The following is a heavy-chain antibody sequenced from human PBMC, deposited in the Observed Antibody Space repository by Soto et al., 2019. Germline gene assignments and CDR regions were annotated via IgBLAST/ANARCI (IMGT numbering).Heavy chain of an antibody. J-gene: IGHJ4*02. D-gene: IGHD3-22*01. Sequence: GEALKISCTGAGYSFADYWITWGRQKPGKGHEWMGRIDPSDAQTYYSPSFRGHVTISVTKSITTVFLQWSSLRASDTAMYYCARXIYDSDTGPDFQYYFDSWGPGTPVTVSS. CDR3: ARXIYDSDTGPDFQYYFDS. CDR1: GYSFADYW. V-gene: IGHV5-10-1*01. CDR2: IDPSDAQT.